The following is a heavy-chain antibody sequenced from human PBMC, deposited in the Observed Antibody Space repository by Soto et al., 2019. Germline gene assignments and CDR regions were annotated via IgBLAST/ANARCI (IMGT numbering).Heavy chain of an antibody. CDR3: AREMDTAMVSDY. CDR2: IYYSGST. J-gene: IGHJ4*02. CDR1: GGSISSYY. V-gene: IGHV4-59*01. Sequence: PSETLSLTCTISGGSISSYYWSWIRQPPGKGLEWIGYIYYSGSTNYNPSLKSRVTISVDTSKNQFSLKLSSVTAADTAVYYCAREMDTAMVSDYWGQGTLVTVSS. D-gene: IGHD5-18*01.